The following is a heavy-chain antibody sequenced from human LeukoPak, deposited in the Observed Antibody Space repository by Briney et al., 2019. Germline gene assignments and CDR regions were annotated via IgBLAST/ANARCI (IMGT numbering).Heavy chain of an antibody. V-gene: IGHV1-69*04. D-gene: IGHD3-22*01. CDR3: ARADYYDSSGYFDY. Sequence: ASVKVSCKASGGTFSSYAISWVRQAPGQGLEWMGRIIPILGIANYAQKFQGRVTITADKSTSTAYMELSSLRSEDTAVYYCARADYYDSSGYFDYWGQGTLVTVSS. J-gene: IGHJ4*02. CDR1: GGTFSSYA. CDR2: IIPILGIA.